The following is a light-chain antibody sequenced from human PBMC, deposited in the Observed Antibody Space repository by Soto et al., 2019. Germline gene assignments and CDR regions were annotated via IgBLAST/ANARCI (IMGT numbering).Light chain of an antibody. CDR1: QSVLYSSNNKNY. CDR2: WAS. Sequence: DIVMTQSPDSLAVSLGERATINCKSSQSVLYSSNNKNYLAWYQQKPGQPPKLLIYWASTRESGVPDRLSGSGSGTDFTLTISSMQAEDVAVCYCQQYYSSPWTFGQGTKVEIK. CDR3: QQYYSSPWT. J-gene: IGKJ1*01. V-gene: IGKV4-1*01.